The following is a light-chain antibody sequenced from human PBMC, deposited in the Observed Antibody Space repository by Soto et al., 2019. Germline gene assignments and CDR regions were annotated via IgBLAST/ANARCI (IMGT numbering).Light chain of an antibody. CDR1: QSISSW. Sequence: DIQITQSPSTLSASVVDRVTITCRASQSISSWLAWYQQKPGKAPKLLIYDASSLESGVPSRFSGSRSGTEFTLTISSLQPDDFATYYCQQYNSYPSFGGGTKVDI. CDR2: DAS. J-gene: IGKJ4*01. V-gene: IGKV1-5*01. CDR3: QQYNSYPS.